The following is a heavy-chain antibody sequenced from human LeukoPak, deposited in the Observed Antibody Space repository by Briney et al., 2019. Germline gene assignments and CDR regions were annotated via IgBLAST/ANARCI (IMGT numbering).Heavy chain of an antibody. CDR2: IYYSGST. V-gene: IGHV4-59*12. CDR3: ARVPYYDILTGYFDY. J-gene: IGHJ4*02. D-gene: IGHD3-9*01. Sequence: GSLRLSCVGSGFTFGSYSMSWIRQPPGKGLEWIGYIYYSGSTNYNPSLKSRVTISVDTSKNQFSLKLSSVTAADTAVYYCARVPYYDILTGYFDYWGQGTLVTVSS. CDR1: GFTFGSYS.